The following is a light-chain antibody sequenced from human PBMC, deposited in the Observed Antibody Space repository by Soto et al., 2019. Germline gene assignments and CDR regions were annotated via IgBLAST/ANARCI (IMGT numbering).Light chain of an antibody. CDR3: QHRSNWLWT. CDR2: DAS. CDR1: QSVSSY. V-gene: IGKV3-11*01. J-gene: IGKJ1*01. Sequence: EIVLTQSPATLSLSPGERATLSCRASQSVSSYLAWYQQKPGQAPRLLIYDASNRATGIPARFSGSGSGTDFTLTISSLVPEDFAVYYCQHRSNWLWTFGQGTKVEIK.